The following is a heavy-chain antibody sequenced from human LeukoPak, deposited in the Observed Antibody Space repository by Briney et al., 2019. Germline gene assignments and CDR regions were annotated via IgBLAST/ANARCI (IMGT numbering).Heavy chain of an antibody. V-gene: IGHV3-23*01. CDR3: AKPGGIIIYYFDY. Sequence: GGSLRLSCAASGFTFSSYAMTWVRQAPGKGLEWVSVISGSGDSTYYADAVKGRVTISSDNSKNTLYLQMNSLRAEDTALYYCAKPGGIIIYYFDYWGQGTLVTVSS. CDR2: ISGSGDST. J-gene: IGHJ4*02. D-gene: IGHD3/OR15-3a*01. CDR1: GFTFSSYA.